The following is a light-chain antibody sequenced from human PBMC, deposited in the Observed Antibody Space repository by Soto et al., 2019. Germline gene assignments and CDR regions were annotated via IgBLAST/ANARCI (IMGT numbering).Light chain of an antibody. CDR1: QSIRSW. V-gene: IGKV1-5*03. Sequence: DIQMTQSPSTLSASVGDRVTITCRASQSIRSWLAWYQQKPGKAPKLLIYKASSLESGVPSRFSGSGSGTEFTLSISSLQPDDFATYSCQQYNSYSPGFTFGPGTKVDIK. CDR2: KAS. J-gene: IGKJ3*01. CDR3: QQYNSYSPGFT.